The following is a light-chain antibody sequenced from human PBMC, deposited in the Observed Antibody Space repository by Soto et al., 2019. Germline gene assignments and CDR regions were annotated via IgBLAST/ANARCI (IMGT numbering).Light chain of an antibody. CDR1: SSDVGGYNY. CDR2: DVS. J-gene: IGLJ2*01. CDR3: RSYTSSSAVV. Sequence: QSVLTQPASVSGSPGQSITISCTGTSSDVGGYNYVSWYQQHPGTAPKLMYYDVSKRPAGVSHRFAGSKSGNTASVTISVLQAEDAAYYYCRSYTSSSAVVFGGGTKLTVL. V-gene: IGLV2-14*01.